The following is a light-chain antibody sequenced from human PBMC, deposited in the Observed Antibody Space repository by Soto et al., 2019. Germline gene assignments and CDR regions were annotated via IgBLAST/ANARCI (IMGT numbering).Light chain of an antibody. V-gene: IGKV1-27*01. J-gene: IGKJ1*01. CDR3: QNFDSAPHT. CDR1: QGIRHY. CDR2: EAS. Sequence: DIQMTQSPSSLSASVGDRVTITCRASQGIRHYLAWYQQKPGKVPKLLIYEASNLQSGVPSRFRGGGSGTEFTLTISSLQPEDVATYYCQNFDSAPHTFGQATKVEIK.